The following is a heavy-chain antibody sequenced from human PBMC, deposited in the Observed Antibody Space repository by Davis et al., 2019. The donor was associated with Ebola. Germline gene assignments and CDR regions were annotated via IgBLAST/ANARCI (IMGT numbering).Heavy chain of an antibody. J-gene: IGHJ4*02. Sequence: GESLKISCAASGFTFSSYEMNWVRQAPGKGLEWVSYISSSGSTIYYADSVKGRFTISRDNAKNSLYLQMNSLRTEDTAVYYCATGSGYYYFDYWGQGTLVTVSS. V-gene: IGHV3-48*03. CDR1: GFTFSSYE. CDR2: ISSSGSTI. CDR3: ATGSGYYYFDY. D-gene: IGHD3-22*01.